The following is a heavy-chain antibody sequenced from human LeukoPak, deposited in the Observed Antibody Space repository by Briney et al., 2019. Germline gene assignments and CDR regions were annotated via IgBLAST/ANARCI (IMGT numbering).Heavy chain of an antibody. CDR3: ARDLGYLDY. D-gene: IGHD3-16*01. Sequence: PSETLSLTCTVSGYSINSGFYWAWIRQPPGKGLEWIGSIYHSGNTYYNPSLKSRVTISVDTSKNRFSLKLSSVTAADTAVYYCARDLGYLDYWGQGTLVTVSS. V-gene: IGHV4-38-2*02. CDR1: GYSINSGFY. CDR2: IYHSGNT. J-gene: IGHJ4*02.